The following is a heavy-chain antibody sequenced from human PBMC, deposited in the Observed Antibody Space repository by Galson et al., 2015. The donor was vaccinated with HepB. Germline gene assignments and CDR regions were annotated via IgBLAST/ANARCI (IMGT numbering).Heavy chain of an antibody. CDR1: GYSFTSYW. CDR2: IDPSDSYT. CDR3: ARQLSVRGVINYYYYGMDV. Sequence: QSGAEVKKPGESLRISCKGSGYSFTSYWISWVRQMPGKGLEWMGRIDPSDSYTNYSPSFQGHVTISADKSISTAYLQWSSLKASDTAMYYCARQLSVRGVINYYYYGMDVWGQGTTVTVSS. J-gene: IGHJ6*02. D-gene: IGHD3-10*01. V-gene: IGHV5-10-1*01.